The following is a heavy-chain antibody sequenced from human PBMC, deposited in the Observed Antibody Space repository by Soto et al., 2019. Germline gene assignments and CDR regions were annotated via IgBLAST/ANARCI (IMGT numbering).Heavy chain of an antibody. J-gene: IGHJ6*02. V-gene: IGHV4-4*02. D-gene: IGHD6-19*01. CDR2: IYHSGST. CDR3: AGGHSSGWYSPYYYYGMDV. CDR1: GGSISSSNW. Sequence: SETLSLTCAVSGGSISSSNWWSWVRQPPGKGLEWIGEIYHSGSTNYNPSLKSRVTISVDKSKNQFSLKLSSVTAADTAVYYCAGGHSSGWYSPYYYYGMDVWGQGTTVTVSS.